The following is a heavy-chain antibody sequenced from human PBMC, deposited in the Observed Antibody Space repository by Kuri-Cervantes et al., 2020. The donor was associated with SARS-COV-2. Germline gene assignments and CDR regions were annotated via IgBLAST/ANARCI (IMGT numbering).Heavy chain of an antibody. D-gene: IGHD3-16*01. CDR1: GGSIGSRNYY. CDR2: IYHTGSIYHSGST. V-gene: IGHV4-39*01. CDR3: ASPGLEESGPDLAY. J-gene: IGHJ4*02. Sequence: SETLSLTCTVSGGSIGSRNYYWGWIRQPPGMGLEWIGSIYHTGSIYHSGSTSYSPSLKSRVTMSVDTSKNQFSLKLTSVTAADTAVYYCASPGLEESGPDLAYWGQGTLVTVSS.